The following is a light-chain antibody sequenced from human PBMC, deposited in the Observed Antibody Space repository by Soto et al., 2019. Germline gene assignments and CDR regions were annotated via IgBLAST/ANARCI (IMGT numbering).Light chain of an antibody. CDR3: QKYNSAPWT. CDR1: QGITNS. J-gene: IGKJ1*01. Sequence: DIQMTQSPSSLSASVGDRVTITCRASQGITNSLAWYQQKPGNVPKLLIYAASTLQSGVPSRFSGSGSGTDFTLTISSLQPEDVATYYYQKYNSAPWTFGQGTKVEI. CDR2: AAS. V-gene: IGKV1-27*01.